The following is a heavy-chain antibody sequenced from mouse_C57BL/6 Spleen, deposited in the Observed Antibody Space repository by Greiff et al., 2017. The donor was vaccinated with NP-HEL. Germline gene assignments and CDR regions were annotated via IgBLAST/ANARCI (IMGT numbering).Heavy chain of an antibody. J-gene: IGHJ3*01. CDR1: GYTFTSYW. D-gene: IGHD4-1*01. V-gene: IGHV1-69*01. CDR3: ARSQTGGFAY. CDR2: IDPSDSYT. Sequence: VQLQQSGAELVMPGASVKLSCKASGYTFTSYWMHWVKQRPGQGLEWIGEIDPSDSYTNYNQKFKGKSTLTVDKSSSTAYMQLSSLTSEDSAVYYCARSQTGGFAYWGQGTLVTVSA.